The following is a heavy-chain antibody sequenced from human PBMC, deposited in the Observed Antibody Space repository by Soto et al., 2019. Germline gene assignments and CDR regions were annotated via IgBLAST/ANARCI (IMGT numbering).Heavy chain of an antibody. J-gene: IGHJ4*02. Sequence: TSETLSLTCTVSGGSISSYYWSWTRHPPGKGLEWIGYIYYSGSTNYNPSLKSRVTISVDTSKNQFSLKLSSVTAADTAVYYCARVGSSWRYYFDYWGQGTLVTVSS. CDR2: IYYSGST. CDR3: ARVGSSWRYYFDY. D-gene: IGHD6-13*01. CDR1: GGSISSYY. V-gene: IGHV4-59*01.